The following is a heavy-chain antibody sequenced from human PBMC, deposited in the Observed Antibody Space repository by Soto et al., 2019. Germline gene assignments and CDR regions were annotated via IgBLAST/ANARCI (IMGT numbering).Heavy chain of an antibody. V-gene: IGHV4-61*01. D-gene: IGHD3-10*01. J-gene: IGHJ5*02. CDR3: ARGAGGWFDP. Sequence: NPSETLSLTCTVSSGSVSSTSYYWSWIRQPPGKGLEWIGYTYYSGNTNYNPSLKSRVTISVDTSKNQFSLKLNYVTAADTAVYYCARGAGGWFDPWGQGTLVTVSS. CDR1: SGSVSSTSYY. CDR2: TYYSGNT.